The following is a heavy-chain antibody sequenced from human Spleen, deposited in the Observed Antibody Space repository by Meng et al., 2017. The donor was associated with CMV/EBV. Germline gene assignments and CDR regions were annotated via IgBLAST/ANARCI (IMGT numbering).Heavy chain of an antibody. CDR3: ARLDYGDYVDYDY. J-gene: IGHJ4*02. V-gene: IGHV1-18*04. CDR1: GYSFTGYY. D-gene: IGHD4-17*01. Sequence: ASVKVSCKASGYSFTGYYMHWVRQAPGQGLEWMGWISGFNGNTLSAQNFQGRVTMTTDTSASTAYMEVRSLRSDDTAVYYCARLDYGDYVDYDYWGQGTLVTVSS. CDR2: ISGFNGNT.